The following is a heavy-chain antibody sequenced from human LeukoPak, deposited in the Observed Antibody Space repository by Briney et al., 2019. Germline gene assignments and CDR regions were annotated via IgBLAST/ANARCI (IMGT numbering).Heavy chain of an antibody. V-gene: IGHV1-2*04. D-gene: IGHD6-13*01. Sequence: VASVKVSCKASGYTFTSYYMHWVRQAPGQGLEWMGWINPNSGGTNYAQKFQGWVTMTRDTSISTAYMELSRLRSDDTAVYYCARVLFVSSHYLYYFDYWGQGTLVTVSS. CDR2: INPNSGGT. CDR3: ARVLFVSSHYLYYFDY. J-gene: IGHJ4*02. CDR1: GYTFTSYY.